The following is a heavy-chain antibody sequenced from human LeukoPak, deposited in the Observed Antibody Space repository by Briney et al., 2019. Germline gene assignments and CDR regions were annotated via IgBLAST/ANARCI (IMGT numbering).Heavy chain of an antibody. J-gene: IGHJ5*02. V-gene: IGHV3-53*01. CDR3: ARSRDGYNGLFDP. CDR1: GFTVSSNY. Sequence: GGSLRLSCAASGFTVSSNYMTWVRQAPGKGLEWVSVIYRGGSTYYADSVKGRFTISRDNSKNTLSLQMNSLRAEDTAMYYCARSRDGYNGLFDPWGQGTLVTVSS. D-gene: IGHD5-24*01. CDR2: IYRGGST.